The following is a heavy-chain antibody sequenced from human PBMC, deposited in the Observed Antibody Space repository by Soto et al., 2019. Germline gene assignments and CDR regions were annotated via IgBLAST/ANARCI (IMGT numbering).Heavy chain of an antibody. J-gene: IGHJ4*01. D-gene: IGHD3-22*01. Sequence: PSETLSLTCTVSGGSISGLYWSWIRQSPGKGLEWVGYIHHTGTTIYNPSLKSRVTISLDTSKSQFSLRLNSVTAADTAIYYCARGYYYDRSGSSVIDYWGQGTLVPVSS. CDR1: GGSISGLY. CDR2: IHHTGTT. CDR3: ARGYYYDRSGSSVIDY. V-gene: IGHV4-59*11.